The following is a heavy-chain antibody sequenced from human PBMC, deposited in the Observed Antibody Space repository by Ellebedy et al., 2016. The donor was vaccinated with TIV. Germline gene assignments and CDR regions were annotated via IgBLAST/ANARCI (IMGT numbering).Heavy chain of an antibody. D-gene: IGHD6-13*01. CDR3: ARDKQLVLDY. V-gene: IGHV3-53*01. CDR1: GFTVSSNY. J-gene: IGHJ4*02. CDR2: IYGGGST. Sequence: GESLKISCAVSGFTVSSNYMSWVRQAPGKGLEWVSVIYGGGSTYYADSVKGRFTISRGDLKNTLYLQMNSLRVEDTAVYYCARDKQLVLDYWGQGTLVTVSS.